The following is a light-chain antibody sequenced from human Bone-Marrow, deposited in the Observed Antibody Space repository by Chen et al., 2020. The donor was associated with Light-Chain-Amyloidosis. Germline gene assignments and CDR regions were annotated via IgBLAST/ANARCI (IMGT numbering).Light chain of an antibody. V-gene: IGKV1-12*01. CDR1: QTVSIW. CDR3: QQANSLPYT. CDR2: GAS. J-gene: IGKJ2*01. Sequence: DIQMTQSPSSVSASVGDRVTILCRASQTVSIWVTWYQQKPGQAPKGLIHGASKLQTGVPPRFSGSGSGTEFTLTISRLQPEDFATYYCQQANSLPYTFGQGTRLEV.